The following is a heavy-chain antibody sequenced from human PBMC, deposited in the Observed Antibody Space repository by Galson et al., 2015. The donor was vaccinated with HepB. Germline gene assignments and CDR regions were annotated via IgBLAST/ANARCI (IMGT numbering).Heavy chain of an antibody. J-gene: IGHJ6*02. CDR2: IYYSGST. Sequence: TLSLTCTVSGGSISSGGYYWSWIRQHPGKGLEWIGYIYYSGSTYYNPSLKSRVTISVDTSKNQFSLKLSSVTAADTAVYYCARDQYGSGSYGTGMDVWGQGTTVTVSS. V-gene: IGHV4-31*03. CDR3: ARDQYGSGSYGTGMDV. D-gene: IGHD3-10*01. CDR1: GGSISSGGYY.